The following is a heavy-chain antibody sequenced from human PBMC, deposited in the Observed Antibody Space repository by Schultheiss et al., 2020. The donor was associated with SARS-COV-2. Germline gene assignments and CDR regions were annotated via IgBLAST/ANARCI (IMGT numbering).Heavy chain of an antibody. Sequence: SETLSLTCAVYGGSFSGYYWSWIRQPPGKGLEWIGEINHSGSPNYNPSLKSRVTILIDTSKNQFSLKLTSVTAADTAVYYCARVSYDSGGYYSIDYWGRGTLVTVSS. CDR3: ARVSYDSGGYYSIDY. CDR1: GGSFSGYY. J-gene: IGHJ4*02. V-gene: IGHV4-34*01. D-gene: IGHD3-22*01. CDR2: INHSGSP.